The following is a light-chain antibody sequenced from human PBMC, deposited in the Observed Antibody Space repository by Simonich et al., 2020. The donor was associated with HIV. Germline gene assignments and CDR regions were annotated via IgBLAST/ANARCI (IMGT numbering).Light chain of an antibody. J-gene: IGKJ2*01. Sequence: DIVMTQSPDSLAGSLGERATINCKSSQNILYSSNNKNYLAWYQKKPGQPPKLLIYWASTRESGVPDRFSGSGSGTDFTLTISSLQAEDVAVYYCQQYYSTPYTFGQGTKLEIK. CDR3: QQYYSTPYT. CDR2: WAS. CDR1: QNILYSSNNKNY. V-gene: IGKV4-1*01.